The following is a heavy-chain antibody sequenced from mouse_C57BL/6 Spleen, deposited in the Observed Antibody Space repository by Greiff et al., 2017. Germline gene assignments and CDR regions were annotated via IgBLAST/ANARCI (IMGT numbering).Heavy chain of an antibody. CDR2: ISGGGGNT. D-gene: IGHD1-1*01. CDR1: GFTFSSYT. CDR3: ARHDYGSSYGYAMDY. J-gene: IGHJ4*01. Sequence: EVKLVESGGGLVKPGGSLKLSCAASGFTFSSYTMSWVRQTPEKRLEWVATISGGGGNTYYPDSVKGRFTISRGNAKNTLYLQMSSLRSEDTALYYCARHDYGSSYGYAMDYWGQGTSVTVSS. V-gene: IGHV5-9*01.